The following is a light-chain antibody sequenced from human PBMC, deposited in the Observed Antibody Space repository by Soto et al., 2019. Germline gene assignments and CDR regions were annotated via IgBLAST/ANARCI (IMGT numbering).Light chain of an antibody. V-gene: IGLV1-44*01. CDR3: STWDDSLTAWV. Sequence: QSGLSQPPSASETPGQRVTISCSGSSSNIGDNTVHWYLQFPGTAPKLLIYNNNQRPSGVPDRFSGSKSGTSASLAISGLQSEDAADYYCSTWDDSLTAWVFGGGTKLTVL. CDR2: NNN. CDR1: SSNIGDNT. J-gene: IGLJ3*02.